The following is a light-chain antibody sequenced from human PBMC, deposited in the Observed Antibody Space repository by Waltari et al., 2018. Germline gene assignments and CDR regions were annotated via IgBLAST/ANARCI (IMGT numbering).Light chain of an antibody. CDR2: DDN. CDR1: SGSIASHN. Sequence: FMLTQPHSVSESPGQTVTIPCIRHSGSIASHNVQWSQHRPATAPTTVIHDDNRNPSGVPDLFSGSYDGSSNSASLTISGLKTEDEADYYCQSFDGTNVIFGGGTTLTVL. V-gene: IGLV6-57*03. J-gene: IGLJ2*01. CDR3: QSFDGTNVI.